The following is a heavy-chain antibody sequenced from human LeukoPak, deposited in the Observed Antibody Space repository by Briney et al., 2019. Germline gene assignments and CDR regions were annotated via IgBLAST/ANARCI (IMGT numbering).Heavy chain of an antibody. Sequence: PGGSLRLSCAASGFTFSSYEVNWVRQAPGKGLEWVSYISSSGSTIYYADSVKGRFTISRDNAKNSLYLQMNSLRAEDTAVYYCARDYYGSGSYYKSFDYWGQGTLVTVSS. CDR1: GFTFSSYE. CDR2: ISSSGSTI. CDR3: ARDYYGSGSYYKSFDY. V-gene: IGHV3-48*03. D-gene: IGHD3-10*01. J-gene: IGHJ4*02.